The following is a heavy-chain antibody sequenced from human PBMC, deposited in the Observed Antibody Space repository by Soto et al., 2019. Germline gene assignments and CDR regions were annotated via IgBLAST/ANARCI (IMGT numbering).Heavy chain of an antibody. J-gene: IGHJ6*02. CDR1: GYSFSNYW. CDR2: INPGDSYT. Sequence: GESLKISCKGSGYSFSNYWIIWVRQMPGKGLGWMGRINPGDSYTNYSPTFQGHVTISADKSISTAYLQWSSLKASDTAMYYCARLGYCSGGSCYSYGPYYYYYYGMDVWGQGTTVTVSS. D-gene: IGHD2-15*01. V-gene: IGHV5-10-1*01. CDR3: ARLGYCSGGSCYSYGPYYYYYYGMDV.